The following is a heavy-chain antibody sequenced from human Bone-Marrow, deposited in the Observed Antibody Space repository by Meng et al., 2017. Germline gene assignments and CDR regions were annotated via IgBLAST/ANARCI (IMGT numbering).Heavy chain of an antibody. D-gene: IGHD1-26*01. CDR1: GLTFSDHY. J-gene: IGHJ4*02. CDR3: ASSPSGTYYFDY. V-gene: IGHV3-72*01. Sequence: VQLVESGGGLVKPGGSLSLSCAASGLTFSDHYMDWVRQAPGKGLEWVGRIRNKANSYTTEYAASVKGRFTISRDDSKNSLYLQMNSLRTEDTAVYYCASSPSGTYYFDYWGQGTLVTVSS. CDR2: IRNKANSYTT.